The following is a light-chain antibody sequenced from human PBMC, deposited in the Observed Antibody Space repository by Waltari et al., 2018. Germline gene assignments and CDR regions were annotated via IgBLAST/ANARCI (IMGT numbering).Light chain of an antibody. V-gene: IGLV2-14*01. CDR1: SSDVGGFNY. CDR2: EVR. J-gene: IGLJ1*01. Sequence: QSALTQPASVSGSPGQSITISCTGTSSDVGGFNYVSWYQQYPGKAPKLMIFEVRNRPSGVSNRLSGSKSGNTASLSISGLQAEDEADYYCSSFTSSSVYVFGTGTKVTVL. CDR3: SSFTSSSVYV.